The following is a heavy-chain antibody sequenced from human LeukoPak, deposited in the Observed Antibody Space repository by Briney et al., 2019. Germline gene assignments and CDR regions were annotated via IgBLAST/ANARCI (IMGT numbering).Heavy chain of an antibody. CDR2: IIPIFGTA. V-gene: IGHV1-69*13. CDR3: AREVLGVTVANFDY. J-gene: IGHJ4*02. CDR1: GGTFSSYA. Sequence: ASVKVSCKASGGTFSSYAISWVRQAPGQGLEWMGGIIPIFGTANYAQRFQGRVTITADESTSTAYMELSSLRSEDTAVYYCAREVLGVTVANFDYWGQGTLVTVSS. D-gene: IGHD4-23*01.